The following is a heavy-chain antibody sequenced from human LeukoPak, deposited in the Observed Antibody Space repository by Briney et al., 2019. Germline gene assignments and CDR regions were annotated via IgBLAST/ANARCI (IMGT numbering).Heavy chain of an antibody. D-gene: IGHD4/OR15-4a*01. CDR2: IYYSGDT. J-gene: IGHJ5*02. CDR1: RDSISGYS. V-gene: IGHV4-59*01. Sequence: PSETLSLTCTVSRDSISGYSWSWIRQSPGGGLGWIGYIYYSGDTAYNPSLRSRVTMSVDTSKNQFSLQLTSMTTADTALYYCVRGPYGASISKWFDPWGQGTQVLVSP. CDR3: VRGPYGASISKWFDP.